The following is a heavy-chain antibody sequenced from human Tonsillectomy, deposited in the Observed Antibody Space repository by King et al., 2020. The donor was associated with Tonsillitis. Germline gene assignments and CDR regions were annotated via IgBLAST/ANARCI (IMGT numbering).Heavy chain of an antibody. CDR3: AKYNGGWYALPSGRFQH. Sequence: VQLVESGGGLVQPGRSLRLSCAASGFTFDDYAMHWVRQAPGKGLEWVSGISWNSGSITYADSVRGRFTISRDNAKNSLYLQMNSLRAEDTALYYCAKYNGGWYALPSGRFQHWGQGTLVTVSS. J-gene: IGHJ1*01. CDR2: ISWNSGSI. CDR1: GFTFDDYA. D-gene: IGHD6-19*01. V-gene: IGHV3-9*01.